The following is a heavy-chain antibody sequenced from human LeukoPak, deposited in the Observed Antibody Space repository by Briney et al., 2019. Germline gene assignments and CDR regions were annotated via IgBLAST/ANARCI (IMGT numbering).Heavy chain of an antibody. CDR2: ISAYNGNT. D-gene: IGHD6-13*01. CDR3: ARDFYSSSWRPNWFDP. CDR1: GGTFSSYA. Sequence: GASVKVSCKASGGTFSSYAISWVRQAPGQGLEWMGWISAYNGNTNYAQKLQGRVTMTTDTSTSTAYMELRSLRSDDTAVYYCARDFYSSSWRPNWFDPWGQGTLVTVSS. J-gene: IGHJ5*02. V-gene: IGHV1-18*01.